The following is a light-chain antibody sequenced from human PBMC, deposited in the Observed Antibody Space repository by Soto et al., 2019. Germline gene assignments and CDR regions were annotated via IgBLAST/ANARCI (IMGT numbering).Light chain of an antibody. V-gene: IGKV2-28*01. CDR2: LGS. Sequence: DIVMTQSPLSLPVTPGEPASISCRSSQSLLHSNGYNFLDWYLQRPGQSPQLLLYLGSDRASGVPDRFTGSGSGTHFTLTISRVEAEDVGVYYCMQTLQAPRTFGQGTKVEIK. CDR3: MQTLQAPRT. CDR1: QSLLHSNGYNF. J-gene: IGKJ1*01.